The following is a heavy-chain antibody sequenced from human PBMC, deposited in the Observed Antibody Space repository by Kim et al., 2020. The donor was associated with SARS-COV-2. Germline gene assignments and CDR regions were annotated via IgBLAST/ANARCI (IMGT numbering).Heavy chain of an antibody. CDR3: ARDRDIVATIGGGAYFDY. CDR1: GFTFSSYA. Sequence: GGSLRLSCAASGFTFSSYAMHWVRQAPGKGLEYVSAISSNGGSTYYANSVKGRFTISRDNSKNTLYLQMGSLRAEDMAVYYCARDRDIVATIGGGAYFDYWGQGTLVTVSS. J-gene: IGHJ4*02. V-gene: IGHV3-64*01. D-gene: IGHD5-12*01. CDR2: ISSNGGST.